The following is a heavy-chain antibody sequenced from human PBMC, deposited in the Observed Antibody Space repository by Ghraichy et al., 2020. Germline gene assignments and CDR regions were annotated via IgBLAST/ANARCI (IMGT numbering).Heavy chain of an antibody. CDR1: GFTFSSYA. Sequence: GESLNISCAASGFTFSSYAMSWVRQAPGKGLEWVSAISGSGGSTYYADSVKGRFTISRDNSKNTLYLQMNSLRAEDTAVYYCAKDLVAWELLRLVVGFDYWGQGTLVTVSS. CDR2: ISGSGGST. D-gene: IGHD1-26*01. CDR3: AKDLVAWELLRLVVGFDY. J-gene: IGHJ4*02. V-gene: IGHV3-23*01.